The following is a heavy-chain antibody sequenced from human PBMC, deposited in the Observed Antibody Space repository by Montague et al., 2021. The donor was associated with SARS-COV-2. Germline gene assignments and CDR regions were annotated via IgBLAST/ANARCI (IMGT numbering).Heavy chain of an antibody. CDR2: MFDGGSA. D-gene: IGHD6-13*01. Sequence: SETLSLTCSVSGASIKTFYWCWIRQPPGGGLEWIGYMFDGGSAIYNPSLKSRVTISLDTSKNQFSLSLTSVTAADTAVYYCARDRGIAQRIDTWGQGTNVIVTS. J-gene: IGHJ3*02. V-gene: IGHV4-59*01. CDR1: GASIKTFY. CDR3: ARDRGIAQRIDT.